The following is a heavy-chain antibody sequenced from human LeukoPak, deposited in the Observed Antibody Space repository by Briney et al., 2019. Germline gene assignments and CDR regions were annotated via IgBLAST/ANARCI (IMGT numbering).Heavy chain of an antibody. CDR3: ARGAMVRGVIAFDPFDY. D-gene: IGHD3-10*01. CDR1: GGTFSSYA. V-gene: IGHV1-69*13. Sequence: GASVKVSCKASGGTFSSYAISWVRQAPGQGLEWMGGIIPIFGTANYAQKFQGRVTITADESTSTAYMELSSLRSEDTAVYYCARGAMVRGVIAFDPFDYWGQGTLVTVSS. CDR2: IIPIFGTA. J-gene: IGHJ4*02.